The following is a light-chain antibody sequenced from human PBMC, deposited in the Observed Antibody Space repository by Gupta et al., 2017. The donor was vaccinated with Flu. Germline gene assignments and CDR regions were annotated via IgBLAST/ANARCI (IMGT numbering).Light chain of an antibody. CDR1: QSVSYNY. J-gene: IGKJ2*01. V-gene: IGKV3-20*01. CDR2: GAS. CDR3: QQVSSSPYT. Sequence: ENVLTQSPGTLSLSPGERVTLSCRASQSVSYNYLAWYQQKLGQPPRLLIYGASNRATGIPDRFSGSGSGTDFTLTISRLEPEDFGVYYCQQVSSSPYTFGQGSKLEI.